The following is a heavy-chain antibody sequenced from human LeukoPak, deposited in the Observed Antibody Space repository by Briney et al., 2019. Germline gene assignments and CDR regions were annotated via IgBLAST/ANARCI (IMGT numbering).Heavy chain of an antibody. CDR2: ITSIGGST. CDR3: AKGEDGYSSGWSDY. D-gene: IGHD6-19*01. Sequence: GGSLRLSCAASGFTFKNYAMSWVRQAPRKGLEWVSLITSIGGSTYYADSVKVRFTIYSDNSKNTLYLQMDRLRVDDTAVYYCAKGEDGYSSGWSDYWGQGILVTVSS. V-gene: IGHV3-23*01. J-gene: IGHJ4*02. CDR1: GFTFKNYA.